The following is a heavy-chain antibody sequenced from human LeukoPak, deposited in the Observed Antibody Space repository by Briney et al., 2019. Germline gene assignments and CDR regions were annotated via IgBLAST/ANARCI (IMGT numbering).Heavy chain of an antibody. D-gene: IGHD6-13*01. Sequence: GASVKVSCKASGYTFTDYYMHWVRQAPGQGLEWMGWLHPNSGGTEYAQKFQGRVTMTRDTSISTAYMDLTRLTSDDTAVYYCASGSRSDFWGQGSLVTVSS. V-gene: IGHV1-2*02. J-gene: IGHJ4*02. CDR1: GYTFTDYY. CDR2: LHPNSGGT. CDR3: ASGSRSDF.